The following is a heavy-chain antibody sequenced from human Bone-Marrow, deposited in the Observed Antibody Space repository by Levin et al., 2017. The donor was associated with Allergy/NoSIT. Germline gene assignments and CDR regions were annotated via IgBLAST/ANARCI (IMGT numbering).Heavy chain of an antibody. J-gene: IGHJ2*01. Sequence: SQTLSLTCAVYGGSFSDYYWSWIRQSPGKGLEWIGEINHAGTTNYNPSLKSRVTISVDTSKNQFSLKLRSVTAADTAIYYCARYRRDIYGPKRYWYFDFWGRGTLVTVSS. CDR1: GGSFSDYY. CDR2: INHAGTT. D-gene: IGHD5-18*01. CDR3: ARYRRDIYGPKRYWYFDF. V-gene: IGHV4-34*01.